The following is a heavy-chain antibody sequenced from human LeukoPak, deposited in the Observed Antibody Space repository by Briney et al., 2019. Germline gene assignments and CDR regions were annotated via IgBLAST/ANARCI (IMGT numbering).Heavy chain of an antibody. D-gene: IGHD7-27*01. V-gene: IGHV3-23*01. J-gene: IGHJ4*02. CDR1: GFTFSSYA. CDR3: AKPWGSRIQYFDY. Sequence: GGSRRLSCAASGFTFSSYAMSWVRQAPGKGLEWASAISGSGGSTYYADSVKGRFTISRDNSKNTLYLQMNSLRAEDTAVYYCAKPWGSRIQYFDYWGQGTLVTVSS. CDR2: ISGSGGST.